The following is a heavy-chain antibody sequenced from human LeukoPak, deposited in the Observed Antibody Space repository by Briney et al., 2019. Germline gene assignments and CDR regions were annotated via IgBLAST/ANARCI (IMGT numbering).Heavy chain of an antibody. CDR2: INPDGSTT. V-gene: IGHV3-74*01. CDR1: GFTFSSYN. Sequence: GGSLRLSCAASGFTFSSYNMNWVRQAPGKGLEWVSFINPDGSTTNYADSVKGRFTISRDNAKNALYLQMNSLRAEDTAVYYCAKGLHYGSADYWGQGTLVTVSS. D-gene: IGHD3-10*01. CDR3: AKGLHYGSADY. J-gene: IGHJ4*02.